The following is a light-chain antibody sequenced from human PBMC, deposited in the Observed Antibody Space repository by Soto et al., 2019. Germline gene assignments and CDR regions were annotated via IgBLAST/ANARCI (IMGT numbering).Light chain of an antibody. CDR3: SSFATGSTLYV. CDR1: SSDVGRYKN. CDR2: EVS. Sequence: QSALTQPASVSGSPGQSITISCTGSSSDVGRYKNVSWYQHHPGKAPKLIIYEVSNRPSGVSDRFSGSKSGNTASLTISGLQAEDEADYHCSSFATGSTLYVFGTGTKLTVL. V-gene: IGLV2-14*01. J-gene: IGLJ1*01.